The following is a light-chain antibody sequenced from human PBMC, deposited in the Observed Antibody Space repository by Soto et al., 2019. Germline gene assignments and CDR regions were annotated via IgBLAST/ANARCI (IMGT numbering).Light chain of an antibody. J-gene: IGLJ3*02. CDR1: SSDVGGYDF. Sequence: QSALTQPRSVSGSPGQSVTISCTGSSSDVGGYDFVSWYQQHPGKAPKLMISDVSERPSGVPDRFSGSKSANTASLTISGLQAEDEADYYCCSYAGTYTLVFGGGTK. CDR2: DVS. CDR3: CSYAGTYTLV. V-gene: IGLV2-11*01.